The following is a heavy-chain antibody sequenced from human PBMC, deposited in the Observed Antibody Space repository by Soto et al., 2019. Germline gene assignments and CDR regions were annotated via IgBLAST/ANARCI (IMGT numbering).Heavy chain of an antibody. CDR1: GGSISSGGYY. V-gene: IGHV4-31*03. D-gene: IGHD6-13*01. CDR3: ARDRHSSSWKN. CDR2: IYYSGST. Sequence: SETLSLTCTVSGGSISSGGYYWSWIRQHPGKGLEWIGYIYYSGSTYYNPSLKSRVTISVDTSKNQFSLKLSSVTAADTAVYYCARDRHSSSWKNWGQGTLVTVAS. J-gene: IGHJ1*01.